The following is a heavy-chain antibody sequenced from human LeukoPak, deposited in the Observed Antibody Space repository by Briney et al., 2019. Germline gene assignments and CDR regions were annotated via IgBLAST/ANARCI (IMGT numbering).Heavy chain of an antibody. CDR1: GFTFSSYG. D-gene: IGHD2-2*01. J-gene: IGHJ4*02. V-gene: IGHV3-30*18. Sequence: GGSLSLSCAASGFTFSSYGMHWVRQAPGKGLEWVAVISYDGSNKYYADSVKGRFTISRDNSKNTLYLQMNSLRAEDTAVYYCAKDRLRGSTTYTRFDYWGQGTLVTVSS. CDR3: AKDRLRGSTTYTRFDY. CDR2: ISYDGSNK.